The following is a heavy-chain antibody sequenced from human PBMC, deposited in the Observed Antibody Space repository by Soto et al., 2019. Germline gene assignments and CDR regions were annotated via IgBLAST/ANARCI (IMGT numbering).Heavy chain of an antibody. CDR3: ARDRPEYDRVWLLPPCDY. V-gene: IGHV1-18*01. CDR1: GYTFTSYG. D-gene: IGHD3-22*01. J-gene: IGHJ4*02. CDR2: ISAYNGNT. Sequence: GSVKVSCKASGYTFTSYGISWVRQAPGQGLEWMGWISAYNGNTNYAQKLQGRVTMTTDTSTSTAYMELRSLRSDDTAVYYCARDRPEYDRVWLLPPCDYWGQGTLVTVSS.